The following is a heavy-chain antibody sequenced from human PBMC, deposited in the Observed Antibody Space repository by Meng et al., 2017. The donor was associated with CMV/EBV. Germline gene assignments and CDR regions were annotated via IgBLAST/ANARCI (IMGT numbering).Heavy chain of an antibody. D-gene: IGHD2-15*01. CDR2: IIPIFCSE. V-gene: IGHV1-69*12. J-gene: IGHJ4*02. CDR3: VRNQRSRGWSHEDY. Sequence: QIQLVQSGAGGKKLRSSVKFSCSASGGNFSSCAISLVGQSPGQGLEWMGVIIPIFCSENYAQKFQGRVTITADETTSTAYMELSSLRSVDTAVYYCVRNQRSRGWSHEDYWGQGTLVTVSS. CDR1: GGNFSSCA.